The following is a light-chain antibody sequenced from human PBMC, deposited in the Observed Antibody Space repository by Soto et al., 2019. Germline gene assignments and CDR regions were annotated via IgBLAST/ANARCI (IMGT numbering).Light chain of an antibody. CDR2: DAS. J-gene: IGKJ2*01. CDR1: QNINNW. V-gene: IGKV1-5*01. Sequence: DIQMTQSPSTLSASVGDRVTITCRASQNINNWLAWFQQKPGEAPKLLIYDASSLESGVPSRFSGSGSGTEFTLTISSLQPDDFATYYCQQYNSYSYTFGQGTKVDIK. CDR3: QQYNSYSYT.